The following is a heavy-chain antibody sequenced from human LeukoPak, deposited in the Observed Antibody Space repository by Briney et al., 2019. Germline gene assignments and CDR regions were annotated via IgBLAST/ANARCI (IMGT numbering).Heavy chain of an antibody. CDR1: GFPFSSYW. J-gene: IGHJ4*02. CDR2: ISYDGSSK. Sequence: PGGSLRLSCVASGFPFSSYWMTWVRQAPGKGLEWVAVISYDGSSKYYADSVKGRFTISRDNSKNTLYLQMNSLRAEDTAVYYCASDCGGDCYSLDYWGQGTLVTVSS. CDR3: ASDCGGDCYSLDY. D-gene: IGHD2-21*02. V-gene: IGHV3-30*03.